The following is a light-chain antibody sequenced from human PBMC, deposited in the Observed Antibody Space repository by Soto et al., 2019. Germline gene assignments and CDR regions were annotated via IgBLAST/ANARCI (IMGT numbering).Light chain of an antibody. CDR1: SSDIGAFNS. CDR2: DIT. J-gene: IGLJ2*01. Sequence: QSVLTQPPSASGSPGQSVTISCTGTSSDIGAFNSISWYQQYPGKAPKLIIFDITQRPSGVPDRFSGSKSANPASLTVSGLQDEDEADYHCSSHAGSNSLMVFGGGTKVTVL. CDR3: SSHAGSNSLMV. V-gene: IGLV2-8*01.